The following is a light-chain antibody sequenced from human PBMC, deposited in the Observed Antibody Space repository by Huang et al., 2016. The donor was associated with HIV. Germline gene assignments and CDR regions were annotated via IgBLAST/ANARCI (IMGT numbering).Light chain of an antibody. CDR2: DAS. J-gene: IGKJ5*01. V-gene: IGKV3-11*01. CDR3: QQRSNWRT. Sequence: EIVLTQSPATLSLSPGERATLSCRASQSVSSYLAWYQQNPGQAPRLLIYDASNRATGIPARCSGSGSGTDFTLTISSLEPEDFAVYYCQQRSNWRTFGQGTRLEIK. CDR1: QSVSSY.